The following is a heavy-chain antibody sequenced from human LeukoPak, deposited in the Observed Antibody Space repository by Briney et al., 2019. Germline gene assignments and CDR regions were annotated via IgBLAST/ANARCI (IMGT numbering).Heavy chain of an antibody. V-gene: IGHV3-23*01. D-gene: IGHD3-22*01. CDR3: AKDIWITMIVVVTGIDY. CDR2: FSGSGGST. CDR1: GSTFTSNA. J-gene: IGHJ4*02. Sequence: GGSWNLSVAPPGSTFTSNARSWFAQAPGKGWRGFSPFSGSGGSTYYADSVKGRFTISRDNSKNTLYLQMNSLRAEDTAVYYCAKDIWITMIVVVTGIDYWGQGTLVTVSS.